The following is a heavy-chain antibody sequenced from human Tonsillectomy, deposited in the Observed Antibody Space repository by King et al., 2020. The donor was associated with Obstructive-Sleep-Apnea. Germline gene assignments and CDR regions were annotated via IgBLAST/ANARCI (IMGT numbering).Heavy chain of an antibody. V-gene: IGHV3-43D*03. J-gene: IGHJ4*02. CDR2: INWDGGTT. Sequence: QLVQSGGVVVQPGGSLRLSCEASGFMFEDYDMHWVRQAPGKGLEWVSLINWDGGTTSYADSVKGRFTISRDNSKNSRYLHPNSLRVEDTALYYLAKDSGSSWYYFDYWGQGTLVTVSS. D-gene: IGHD6-13*01. CDR1: GFMFEDYD. CDR3: AKDSGSSWYYFDY.